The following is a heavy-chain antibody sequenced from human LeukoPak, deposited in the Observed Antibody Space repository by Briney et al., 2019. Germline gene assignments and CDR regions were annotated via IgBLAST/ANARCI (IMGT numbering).Heavy chain of an antibody. V-gene: IGHV3-11*04. CDR1: GFTFSDHH. Sequence: GGSLRLSCAASGFTFSDHHIDWVRQAPGKGLEWVSYISSSGSTIYYADSVKGRFTISRDNAKNSLYLQMNSLRAEDTAVYYCAELGITMIGGVWGKGTTVTISS. CDR3: AELGITMIGGV. D-gene: IGHD3-10*02. J-gene: IGHJ6*04. CDR2: ISSSGSTI.